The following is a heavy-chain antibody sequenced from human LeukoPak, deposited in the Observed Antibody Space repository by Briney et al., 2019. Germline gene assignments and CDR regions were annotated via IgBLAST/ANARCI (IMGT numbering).Heavy chain of an antibody. Sequence: GSLKVSCKASGYTFTDYYLHWVRQAPGHGLEWMGWINPKTGVTKYAQNFQGRVTMTTDTSINTAYMEVSRLRSDDTAVFYCARDLAMYSPDLDYWGQGTLVSVSS. J-gene: IGHJ4*02. CDR2: INPKTGVT. V-gene: IGHV1-2*02. D-gene: IGHD1-26*01. CDR3: ARDLAMYSPDLDY. CDR1: GYTFTDYY.